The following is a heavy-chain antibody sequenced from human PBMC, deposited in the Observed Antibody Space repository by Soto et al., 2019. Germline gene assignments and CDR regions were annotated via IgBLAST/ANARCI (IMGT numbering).Heavy chain of an antibody. CDR1: GFSFSSYA. V-gene: IGHV3-23*01. CDR2: ISASGGRT. D-gene: IGHD3-3*01. Sequence: EVQLLESGGGVVQPGGSVRVSCAASGFSFSSYAMNWVRQAPGQGLEWVSAISASGGRTYYAAAVEGRVTISRDNSRHTLLLLTNSVRAEDAAEYYCAKPRGGRAIFGVIIGDGVAGWGDGTTVTVS. J-gene: IGHJ6*02. CDR3: AKPRGGRAIFGVIIGDGVAG.